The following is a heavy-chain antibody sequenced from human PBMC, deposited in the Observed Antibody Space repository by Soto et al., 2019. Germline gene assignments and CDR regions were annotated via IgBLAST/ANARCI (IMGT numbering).Heavy chain of an antibody. CDR1: GFTFSSYS. CDR3: AREFFGPEYSSSWYFDY. CDR2: ISSSSSYI. D-gene: IGHD6-13*01. J-gene: IGHJ4*02. V-gene: IGHV3-21*01. Sequence: GGSLRLSCAASGFTFSSYSMNWVRQAPGKGLEWVSSISSSSSYIYYADSVKGRFTISRDNAKNSLYLQMNSLRAEDTAVYYCAREFFGPEYSSSWYFDYWGQGTLVTVSS.